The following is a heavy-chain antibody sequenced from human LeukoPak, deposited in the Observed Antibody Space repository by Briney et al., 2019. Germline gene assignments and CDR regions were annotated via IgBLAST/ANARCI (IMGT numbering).Heavy chain of an antibody. Sequence: SETLSLTCTVSAGSISSYYWSWIRQPPGKGLEWIGYIYYSGSTNYNPSLKSRVTISVDTSKNQFSLKLASVTAADTAIYYCAKGAGGFSYYNWFDPWGQGTLVTVSS. CDR2: IYYSGST. CDR1: AGSISSYY. D-gene: IGHD5-18*01. V-gene: IGHV4-59*12. J-gene: IGHJ5*02. CDR3: AKGAGGFSYYNWFDP.